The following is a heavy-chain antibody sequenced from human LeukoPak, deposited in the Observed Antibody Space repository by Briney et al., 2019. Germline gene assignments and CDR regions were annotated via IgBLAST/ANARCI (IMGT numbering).Heavy chain of an antibody. J-gene: IGHJ6*02. CDR3: AKGGPYSSSPMDV. D-gene: IGHD6-6*01. V-gene: IGHV3-64D*09. CDR1: GFTFSSSA. Sequence: GGSLRLSCSGSGFTFSSSAMHWVRQAPGKGLEYVSSISSNGVNTYYADSVKGRFTISRDNSKNTLYLQMSSLRAEDTAVYYCAKGGPYSSSPMDVWGQGTTVTVSS. CDR2: ISSNGVNT.